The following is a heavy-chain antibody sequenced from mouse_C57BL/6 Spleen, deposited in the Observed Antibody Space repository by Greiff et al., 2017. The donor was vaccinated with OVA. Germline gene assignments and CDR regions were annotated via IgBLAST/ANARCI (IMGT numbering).Heavy chain of an antibody. CDR2: ISYDGST. J-gene: IGHJ3*01. CDR1: GYSITSGYY. V-gene: IGHV3-6*01. CDR3: ARGEGFAY. Sequence: EVQLQESGPGLVKPSQSLSLTCSVTGYSITSGYYWNWLRQFPGNQLEWMGNISYDGSTNYNPSFKNRISITCDTSKNQFCLKLNSVTAEDTAAYYSARGEGFAYWGQGTLVTVSA.